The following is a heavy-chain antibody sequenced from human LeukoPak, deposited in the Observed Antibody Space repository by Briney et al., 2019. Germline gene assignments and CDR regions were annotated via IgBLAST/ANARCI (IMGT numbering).Heavy chain of an antibody. CDR3: ARGGYGEYVQAFDP. CDR1: GFTVSSNY. V-gene: IGHV3-53*01. D-gene: IGHD4-17*01. CDR2: IYSGDST. J-gene: IGHJ3*01. Sequence: GGSLRLSYAASGFTVSSNYISWVRQAPGKGLECVSVIYSGDSTYYADSVKGRFSISRDNSKNTVYLQMNSLRAEDAAVYYCARGGYGEYVQAFDPWGQGTMVTVSS.